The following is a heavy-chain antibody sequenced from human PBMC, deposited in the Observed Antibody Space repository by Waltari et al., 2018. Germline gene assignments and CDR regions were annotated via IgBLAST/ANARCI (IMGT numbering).Heavy chain of an antibody. CDR3: ARSLGGPDGSWYGERFSGHWYFDL. CDR1: GGSISSGGYY. V-gene: IGHV4-31*01. CDR2: IYYSGST. D-gene: IGHD6-13*01. J-gene: IGHJ2*01. Sequence: QVQLQESGPGLVKPSQTLSLTCTVSGGSISSGGYYWSWIRQHPGKGLEWIGYIYYSGSTYYNPSLKSLVTISVDTSKNQFSLKLSSVTAADTAVYYCARSLGGPDGSWYGERFSGHWYFDLWGRGTLVTVSS.